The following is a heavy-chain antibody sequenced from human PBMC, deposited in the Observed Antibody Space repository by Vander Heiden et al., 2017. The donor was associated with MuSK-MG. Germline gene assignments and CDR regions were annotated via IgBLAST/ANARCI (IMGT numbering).Heavy chain of an antibody. Sequence: DVQLVESGGGLVQPGGSLTLSCAASGFTFTTYTMNWVRQAPGKGLEWISLITSSSGDIQYADAVKGRFTISRDDAMISVYLQLKRMSAEDTAVYYFALWAVAPDTHLDLWGRGTLLTVSS. CDR3: ALWAVAPDTHLDL. D-gene: IGHD5-18*01. CDR2: ITSSSGDI. J-gene: IGHJ2*01. CDR1: GFTFTTYT. V-gene: IGHV3-48*01.